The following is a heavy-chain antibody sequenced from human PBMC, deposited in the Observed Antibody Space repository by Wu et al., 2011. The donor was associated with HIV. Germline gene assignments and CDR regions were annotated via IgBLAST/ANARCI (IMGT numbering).Heavy chain of an antibody. Sequence: QVVLVQSGAEVKKPGASVKVSCKADGYIFTSHGISWVRQAPGQGLEWMGWISTYKGDTNYVQKFQGRVTMTSDTSTSTVYMELSSLKSEDTAVYYCARGSISMFRGVFHYRGQGTLVTVSS. J-gene: IGHJ4*02. D-gene: IGHD3-10*01. CDR2: ISTYKGDT. V-gene: IGHV1-18*01. CDR3: ARGSISMFRGVFHY. CDR1: GYIFTSHG.